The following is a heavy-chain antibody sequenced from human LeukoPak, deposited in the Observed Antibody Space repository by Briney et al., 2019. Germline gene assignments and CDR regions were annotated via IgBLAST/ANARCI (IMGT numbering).Heavy chain of an antibody. J-gene: IGHJ4*02. D-gene: IGHD6-19*01. CDR3: ARDRRGSGRGFDY. Sequence: SETLSLTCTVSGGSISSYYWSWIRQPPGKGLEWIGEIYHSGSTNYNPSLKSRVTISVDKSKNQFSLKLSSVTAADTAVYYCARDRRGSGRGFDYWGQGTLVTVSS. CDR1: GGSISSYY. V-gene: IGHV4-59*12. CDR2: IYHSGST.